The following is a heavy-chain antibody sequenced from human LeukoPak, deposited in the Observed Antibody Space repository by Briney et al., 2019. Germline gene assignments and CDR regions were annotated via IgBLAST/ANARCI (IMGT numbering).Heavy chain of an antibody. CDR1: GFTVSSNY. D-gene: IGHD3-22*01. V-gene: IGHV3-53*01. CDR2: IYSDGTT. CDR3: ASLFEASSGYSAFDI. Sequence: GGSLRLSCAASGFTVSSNYMSWVRQPPGEGLEWVSFIYSDGTTYYADSVKGRFTISRDNSKNTLYLQMNRLRAEDTAMYYCASLFEASSGYSAFDIWGQGTMVTVSS. J-gene: IGHJ3*02.